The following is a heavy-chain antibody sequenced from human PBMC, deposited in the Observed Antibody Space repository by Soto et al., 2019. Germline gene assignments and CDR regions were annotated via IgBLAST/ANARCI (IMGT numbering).Heavy chain of an antibody. CDR1: GFIFRSYA. V-gene: IGHV3-23*01. D-gene: IGHD1-26*01. J-gene: IGHJ4*02. CDR3: AKGQKWELPFDY. Sequence: PGGSLRLSSAASGFIFRSYAISWVRQAPGKGLEWVSAFSGTTSSTYYADSVKGRFTISRDNSKNTLYLQMNSLKAEDTAVYYCAKGQKWELPFDYWGQGALVPVSS. CDR2: FSGTTSST.